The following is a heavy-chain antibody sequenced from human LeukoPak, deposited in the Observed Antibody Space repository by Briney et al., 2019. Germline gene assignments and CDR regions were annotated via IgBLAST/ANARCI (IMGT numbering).Heavy chain of an antibody. CDR3: ARIAAMDTYCDY. CDR2: IYYSGST. D-gene: IGHD5-18*01. Sequence: PSETLSLTCTVSGGAISSYYWSWIRQPPGKGLEWIGYIYYSGSTNYNPSLKSRVTISVDTSKNQFSLKLSSVTAADTAVYYCARIAAMDTYCDYWGQGTLVTVSS. J-gene: IGHJ4*02. CDR1: GGAISSYY. V-gene: IGHV4-59*01.